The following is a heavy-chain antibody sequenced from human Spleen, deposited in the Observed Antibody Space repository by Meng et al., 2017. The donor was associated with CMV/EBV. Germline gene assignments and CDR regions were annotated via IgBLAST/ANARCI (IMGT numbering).Heavy chain of an antibody. Sequence: SETLSLTCTVSGGSISSSSYYWGWIRQPPGKGLEWIGSIYYSGSTYYNPSLKSRVTISVDTSKNQFSLKLSSVTAADTAVYYCAKPRVTNSGLYFDYWGQGTLVTVSS. J-gene: IGHJ4*02. CDR3: AKPRVTNSGLYFDY. V-gene: IGHV4-39*07. D-gene: IGHD3-10*01. CDR1: GGSISSSSYY. CDR2: IYYSGST.